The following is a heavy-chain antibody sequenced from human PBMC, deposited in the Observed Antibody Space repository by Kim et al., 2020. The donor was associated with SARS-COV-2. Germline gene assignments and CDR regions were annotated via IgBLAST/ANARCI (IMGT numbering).Heavy chain of an antibody. V-gene: IGHV3-11*01. CDR3: ARNGFFVAPKICY. D-gene: IGHD2-8*01. J-gene: IGHJ4*02. Sequence: YADSVKGRFTISRDNAKNSLYLQMNSLRAEDTAVYYCARNGFFVAPKICYWGQGTLVTVSS.